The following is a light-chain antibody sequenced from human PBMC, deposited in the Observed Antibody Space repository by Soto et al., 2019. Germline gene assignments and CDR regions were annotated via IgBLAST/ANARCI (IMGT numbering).Light chain of an antibody. V-gene: IGKV1-5*01. J-gene: IGKJ1*01. CDR1: QTISSW. Sequence: DIQMTQSTSTLSGSVGDRVTITCRASQTISSWLAWYQQKPGKAPKLLIYHASTLESGVPSRFSGSGSGTEFTLTISSLQPDDFATYYCQQYNSYSFGQGTKVDI. CDR2: HAS. CDR3: QQYNSYS.